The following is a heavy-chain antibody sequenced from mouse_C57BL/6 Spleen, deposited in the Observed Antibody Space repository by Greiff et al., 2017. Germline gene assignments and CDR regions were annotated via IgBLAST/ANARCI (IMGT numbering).Heavy chain of an antibody. CDR2: IYPGSGST. D-gene: IGHD2-3*01. CDR1: GYTFTSYW. J-gene: IGHJ1*03. CDR3: ARGRDGYRGDFDV. V-gene: IGHV1-55*01. Sequence: QVQLQQPGAELVKPGASVKMSCKASGYTFTSYWITWVKQRPGQGLEWIGDIYPGSGSTNYNEKFKSKATLTVDTSSSTAYMQLSSLTSEDSAVYYCARGRDGYRGDFDVWGTGTTVTVSS.